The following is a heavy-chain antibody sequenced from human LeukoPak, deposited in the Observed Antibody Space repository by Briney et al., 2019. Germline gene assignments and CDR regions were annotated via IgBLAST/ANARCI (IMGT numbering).Heavy chain of an antibody. J-gene: IGHJ1*01. CDR2: ISSSSKII. D-gene: IGHD2-2*01. V-gene: IGHV3-48*04. CDR3: ARDDIPNYCPSTSCNLRYFQH. CDR1: GVTFIIYS. Sequence: GGSLTLSCAASGVTFIIYSMNWVRQPPRKGLEWVSYISSSSKIIYYAASVKFLFTISRDNAKNSLYLQMNSLRAEDTAVYYCARDDIPNYCPSTSCNLRYFQHWGQGTLVTVSS.